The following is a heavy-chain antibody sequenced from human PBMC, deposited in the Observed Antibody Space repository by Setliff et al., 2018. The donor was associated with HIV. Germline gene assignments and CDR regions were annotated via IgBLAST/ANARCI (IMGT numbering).Heavy chain of an antibody. CDR2: VDYRGNT. V-gene: IGHV4-39*02. D-gene: IGHD3-3*01. J-gene: IGHJ3*02. Sequence: NPSETLSLTCSVSGASVSSSSYYWGWVRQPPGKGLEWIGIVDYRGNTYYSPSFHSRVTVLVDTSKDHFSLNLTSVTAADTAVYYCARSKTFYDFWGGYYTHGAFKIWGLGTMVTVSS. CDR3: ARSKTFYDFWGGYYTHGAFKI. CDR1: GASVSSSSYY.